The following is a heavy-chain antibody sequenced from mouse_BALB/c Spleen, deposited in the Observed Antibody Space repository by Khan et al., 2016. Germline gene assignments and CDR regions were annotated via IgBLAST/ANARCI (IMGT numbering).Heavy chain of an antibody. V-gene: IGHV9-3*02. D-gene: IGHD1-1*01. J-gene: IGHJ3*01. CDR3: AEDYCGSIWFAY. Sequence: QIQLVQAGPELTKPGETVKISCKASGYTFTNYGMNWVKQAPGKGLKWMGWINTNTGEPTYAEEFKGRFAFSLETSASHAYLQINNLKNEDTATYCWAEDYCGSIWFAYWGRGTLVTVSA. CDR2: INTNTGEP. CDR1: GYTFTNYG.